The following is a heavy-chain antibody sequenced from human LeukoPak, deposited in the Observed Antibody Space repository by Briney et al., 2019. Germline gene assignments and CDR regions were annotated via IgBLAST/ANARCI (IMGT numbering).Heavy chain of an antibody. J-gene: IGHJ4*02. CDR1: GFTFSSYW. CDR2: IQQYGSEK. Sequence: GGSLRLSCAASGFTFSSYWLRWVRQPPGKGVECVANIQQYGSEKNYVDSVKGRFTLSRDNGKNSLHLQMNSLRAEDTAVYYCARPPLDHGDLFDYWGQGTLVTVSS. D-gene: IGHD4-17*01. CDR3: ARPPLDHGDLFDY. V-gene: IGHV3-7*01.